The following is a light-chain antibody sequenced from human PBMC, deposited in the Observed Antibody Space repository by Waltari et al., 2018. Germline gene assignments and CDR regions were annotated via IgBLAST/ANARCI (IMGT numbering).Light chain of an antibody. CDR1: SSNIATYN. J-gene: IGLJ2*01. V-gene: IGLV1-44*01. Sequence: QSVRTQPPSASGTPGQRVTLPCPGRSSNIATYNVNWYQHLPGAAPKLLICLNNQRPSGVPDRFSASKSGTSASLAISGLQSEDEADYYCAAWDGSLNGVVFGGGTKLTVL. CDR3: AAWDGSLNGVV. CDR2: LNN.